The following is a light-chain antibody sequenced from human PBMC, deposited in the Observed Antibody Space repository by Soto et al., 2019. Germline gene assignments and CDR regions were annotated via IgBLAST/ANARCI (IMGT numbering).Light chain of an antibody. J-gene: IGKJ1*01. V-gene: IGKV3-15*01. Sequence: EIVMTQSPATLSVSPGGRVTLSCRASQSVSSNLAWYQQKPGQAPRLLIYGVSTRATGIPARFSGSGSGTECTLTISSLQSEDLAVYYCQQYNDWPPGTCGRGTKGEIK. CDR3: QQYNDWPPGT. CDR1: QSVSSN. CDR2: GVS.